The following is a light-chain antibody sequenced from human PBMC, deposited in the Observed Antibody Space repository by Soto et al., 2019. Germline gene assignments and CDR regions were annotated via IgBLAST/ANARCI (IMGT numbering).Light chain of an antibody. CDR2: GAS. CDR3: QQYNNWPQT. V-gene: IGKV3-15*01. CDR1: QSVSSN. Sequence: IVLTQYPGTLSFSPGERATLSCRAGQSVSSNYLAWYQQKPGQAPRLLIYGASTRATGIPARFSGSGSGTEFTLTISSLQSEDFAVYYCQQYNNWPQTFGQGTKVDIK. J-gene: IGKJ1*01.